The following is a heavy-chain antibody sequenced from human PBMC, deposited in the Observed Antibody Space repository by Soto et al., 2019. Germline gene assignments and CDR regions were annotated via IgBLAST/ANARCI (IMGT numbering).Heavy chain of an antibody. D-gene: IGHD3-10*01. CDR1: GGTFSSYA. CDR2: IIPIFGTA. V-gene: IGHV1-69*13. Sequence: SVKVSCKASGGTFSSYAISWVRQAPGQGLEWMGGIIPIFGTANYAQKFQGRVTITADESTSTAYMELSSLRSEDTAVYYCARQVGSGSYYKNNYYYYYGMDVWG. J-gene: IGHJ6*02. CDR3: ARQVGSGSYYKNNYYYYYGMDV.